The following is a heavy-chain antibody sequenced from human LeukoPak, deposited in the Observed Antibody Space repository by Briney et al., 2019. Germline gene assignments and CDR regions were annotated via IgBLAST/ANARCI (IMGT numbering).Heavy chain of an antibody. J-gene: IGHJ4*02. CDR1: GFTFSSYS. V-gene: IGHV3-9*01. CDR2: ISWNSGSI. Sequence: GGSLRLSCAASGFTFSSYSMNWVRQAPGKGLEWVSGISWNSGSIGYADSVKGRFTISRDNAKNSLYLQMNSLRAEDTALYYCAKDATYYYGSGSYLLWGQGTLVTVSS. D-gene: IGHD3-10*01. CDR3: AKDATYYYGSGSYLL.